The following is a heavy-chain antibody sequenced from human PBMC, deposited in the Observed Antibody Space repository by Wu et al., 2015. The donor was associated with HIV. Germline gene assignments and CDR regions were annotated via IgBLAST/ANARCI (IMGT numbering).Heavy chain of an antibody. CDR3: ARDDYYDSSGLGLLWYFDL. D-gene: IGHD3-22*01. CDR2: ISGYNDNT. Sequence: QVQLVQSGAEVKKPGAVSEGLLQGLWLHLTSYGISWVRQAPGQGLEWMGWISGYNDNTNYAQKVQGRVTMTTDPSTSTAYMELRSLRSDDTAVYYCARDDYYDSSGLGLLWYFDLWGRGTLVTVSS. CDR1: LHLTSYG. J-gene: IGHJ2*01. V-gene: IGHV1-18*01.